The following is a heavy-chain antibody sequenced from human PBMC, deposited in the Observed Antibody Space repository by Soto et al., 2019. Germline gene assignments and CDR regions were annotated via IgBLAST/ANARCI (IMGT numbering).Heavy chain of an antibody. V-gene: IGHV3-33*01. CDR3: ARDVWYNQYCSRYYAFDT. CDR1: GFTFSSHV. CDR2: IWNDGRNK. Sequence: QVQLVESGGGVVQPGTSLRLSCAASGFTFSSHVMHWVRQAPGKGLQWVAVIWNDGRNKQYADSVKGRFTISRDNSKNALYPKTDSMRAGSTATYYWARDVWYNQYCSRYYAFDTWGQGTMVTVSS. J-gene: IGHJ3*02. D-gene: IGHD6-6*01.